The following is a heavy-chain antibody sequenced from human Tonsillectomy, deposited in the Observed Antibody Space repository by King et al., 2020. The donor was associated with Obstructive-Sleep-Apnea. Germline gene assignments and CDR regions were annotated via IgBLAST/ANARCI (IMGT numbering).Heavy chain of an antibody. Sequence: VQLVESGGGLVQPGGSLRISCVASGFTFSDHYMDWVRQAPGKGLEWVGRSRNNANNYNTQYAASVKGRFTISRADSKNSLYLQMTSLKTEDTDVYYSARDGSNAYGLYYLDSWGQGTLVTVAS. J-gene: IGHJ4*02. D-gene: IGHD1-26*01. CDR2: SRNNANNYNT. CDR3: ARDGSNAYGLYYLDS. V-gene: IGHV3-72*01. CDR1: GFTFSDHY.